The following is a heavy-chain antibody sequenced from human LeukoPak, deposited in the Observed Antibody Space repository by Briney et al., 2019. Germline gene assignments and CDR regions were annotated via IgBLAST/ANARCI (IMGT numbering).Heavy chain of an antibody. J-gene: IGHJ6*03. Sequence: GGSLRLSCAASGFTFSSYWMSWVRQAPGKGLEWVSAISGSGGSTYYADSVKGRFTISRDNSKNTLYLQMNSLRAEDTAVYYCAKAKGWLGNYMDVWGKGTTVTVSS. D-gene: IGHD6-19*01. CDR2: ISGSGGST. CDR3: AKAKGWLGNYMDV. V-gene: IGHV3-23*01. CDR1: GFTFSSYW.